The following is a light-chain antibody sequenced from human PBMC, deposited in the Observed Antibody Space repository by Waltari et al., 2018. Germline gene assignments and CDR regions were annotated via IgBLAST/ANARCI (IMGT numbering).Light chain of an antibody. CDR3: CSYADSNTWV. CDR2: EAT. J-gene: IGLJ3*02. Sequence: QSALTQPASVSGSPGQSITISCTGTSSDFGNYNLVSWYQRHPGKPPKPILYEATKRPSDISNHFSASKSGNTASLTISGLQAEDEADYFCCSYADSNTWVFGGGTRLTVL. V-gene: IGLV2-23*01. CDR1: SSDFGNYNL.